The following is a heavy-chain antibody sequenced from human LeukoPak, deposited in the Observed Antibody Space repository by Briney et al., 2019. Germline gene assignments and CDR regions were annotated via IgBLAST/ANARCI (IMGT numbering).Heavy chain of an antibody. CDR2: INPSGGST. D-gene: IGHD1-26*01. J-gene: IGHJ4*02. CDR1: GYTFTSYY. Sequence: ASVKVSCKASGYTFTSYYMHWVRQAPGQGLEWMGIINPSGGSTSYAQKFQGRVTMTRDMSTSTAYMELSRLRSDDTAVYYCARAMWELPRFDYWGQGTLVTVSS. V-gene: IGHV1-46*01. CDR3: ARAMWELPRFDY.